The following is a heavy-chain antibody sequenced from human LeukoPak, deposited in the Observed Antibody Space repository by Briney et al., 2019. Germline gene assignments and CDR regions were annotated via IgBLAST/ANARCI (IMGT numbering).Heavy chain of an antibody. CDR2: IRYDGSNK. V-gene: IGHV3-30*02. J-gene: IGHJ3*02. CDR3: AREAQLALAPLTADAFDI. CDR1: GFTFSSYG. D-gene: IGHD1-1*01. Sequence: PGGSLRLSCAASGFTFSSYGMHWVRQAPGKGLEWVAFIRYDGSNKYYADSVKGRFTISRDNSKNTLYLQMNSLRAEDTAVYYCAREAQLALAPLTADAFDIWGQGTMVTVSS.